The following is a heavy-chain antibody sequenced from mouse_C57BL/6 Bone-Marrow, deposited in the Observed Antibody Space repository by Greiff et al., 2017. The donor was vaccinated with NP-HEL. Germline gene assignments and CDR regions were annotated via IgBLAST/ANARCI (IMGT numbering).Heavy chain of an antibody. CDR2: ISNGGGST. CDR3: ARHSKPYAMDY. CDR1: GFTFSDYY. D-gene: IGHD2-5*01. J-gene: IGHJ4*01. V-gene: IGHV5-12*01. Sequence: DVKLQESGGGLVQPGGSLKLSCAASGFTFSDYYMYWVRQTPEKRLEWVAYISNGGGSTYYPDTVKGRFTISRDNAKNTLYLQMSRLKSEDTAMYYCARHSKPYAMDYWGQGTSVTVSS.